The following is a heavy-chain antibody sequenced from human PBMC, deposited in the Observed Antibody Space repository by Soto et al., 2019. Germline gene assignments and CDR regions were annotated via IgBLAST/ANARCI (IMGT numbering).Heavy chain of an antibody. CDR1: GGSISSGDYY. CDR3: ARVIFGVVSLNYYYYYGMDV. D-gene: IGHD3-3*01. V-gene: IGHV4-30-4*01. Sequence: PSETLSLTCTVSGGSISSGDYYWSWIRQPPGKGLEWIGYIYYSGSTYYNPSLKSRVTISVDTSKNQFSLKLSSVTAADTAVYYCARVIFGVVSLNYYYYYGMDVWGQGTTVTVSS. J-gene: IGHJ6*02. CDR2: IYYSGST.